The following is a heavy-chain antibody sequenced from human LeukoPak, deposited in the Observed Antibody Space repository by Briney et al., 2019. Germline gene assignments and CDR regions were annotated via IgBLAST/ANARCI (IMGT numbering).Heavy chain of an antibody. CDR2: MYTGGGR. V-gene: IGHV3-66*01. CDR1: GFSVSNYY. Sequence: TGGSLRLSCAASGFSVSNYYMSWVRQPPGKGLEWVSVMYTGGGRYYGDSVKGRFTISRDNSKNTVFLQVNSLRVEDTALYYCTRGQSYCGADCYSDWGQGTLVTVSS. CDR3: TRGQSYCGADCYSD. J-gene: IGHJ4*02. D-gene: IGHD2-21*02.